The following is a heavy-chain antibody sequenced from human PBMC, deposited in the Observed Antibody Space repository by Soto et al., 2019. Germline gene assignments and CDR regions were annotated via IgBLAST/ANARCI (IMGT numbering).Heavy chain of an antibody. CDR2: IIPIFGTA. CDR3: ARDRHYYGSGSESD. J-gene: IGHJ4*01. D-gene: IGHD3-10*01. Sequence: SVKVCGKASGVTFSSYAIRWVRQAPGQGLEWMGGIIPIFGTANYAQKFQGRVTITADESTSTAYMELSSLRSEDTAVYYCARDRHYYGSGSESDWGHGTLVTVSS. V-gene: IGHV1-69*13. CDR1: GVTFSSYA.